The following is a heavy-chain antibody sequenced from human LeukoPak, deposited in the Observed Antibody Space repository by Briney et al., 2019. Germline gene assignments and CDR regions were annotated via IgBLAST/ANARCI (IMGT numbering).Heavy chain of an antibody. D-gene: IGHD3-3*01. CDR3: ATFTRRRYYDFWSGYYPNNPRVDY. Sequence: GGSLRLSCAASGFTFSSYSMNWVRQAPGKGLEWVSSISSSSSYINYADSVKGRFTISRDNAKNSLYLQMNSLRAEDTAVYYCATFTRRRYYDFWSGYYPNNPRVDYWGQGTLVTVSS. CDR2: ISSSSSYI. V-gene: IGHV3-21*01. CDR1: GFTFSSYS. J-gene: IGHJ4*02.